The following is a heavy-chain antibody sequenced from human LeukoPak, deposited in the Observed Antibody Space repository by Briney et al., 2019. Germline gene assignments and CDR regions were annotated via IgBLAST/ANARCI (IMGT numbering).Heavy chain of an antibody. V-gene: IGHV3-21*01. Sequence: PGGSLRLSCAASGFTFSSYSMNWVRQAPGKGLEWVSSISSSSSYIYYADSVKGRFTISRDNAKNSLYLQMNSLRAEDTAVYYCARRSSGWDNWFDPWGQGTLVTVSS. CDR3: ARRSSGWDNWFDP. CDR2: ISSSSSYI. D-gene: IGHD6-19*01. CDR1: GFTFSSYS. J-gene: IGHJ5*02.